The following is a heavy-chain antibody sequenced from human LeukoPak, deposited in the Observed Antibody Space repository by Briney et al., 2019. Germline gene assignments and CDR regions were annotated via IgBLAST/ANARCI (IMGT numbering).Heavy chain of an antibody. J-gene: IGHJ4*02. D-gene: IGHD1-26*01. V-gene: IGHV4-59*08. CDR1: GGSISSYY. CDR3: ARGELRSVDFDY. CDR2: IYYSGST. Sequence: SETLSLTCTVSGGSISSYYWSWIWQPPGKGLEWIGYIYYSGSTNYNPSLKSRVTISVDTSKNQFSLKLSSVTAADTAVYYCARGELRSVDFDYWGQGTLVTVSS.